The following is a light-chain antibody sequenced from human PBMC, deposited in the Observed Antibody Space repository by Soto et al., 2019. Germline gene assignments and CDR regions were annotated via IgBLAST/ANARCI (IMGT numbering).Light chain of an antibody. CDR1: SSNIGAGHD. J-gene: IGLJ3*02. Sequence: QSVLTQPPSVSVAPGQRVTISCTGNSSNIGAGHDVHWYQQPPGTAPKLLIFRNNNRASGVPGRFSGARSGTSASLAITGLQTGDEADYYCQSFDSNLSGWVFGGGTKLTVL. CDR2: RNN. V-gene: IGLV1-40*01. CDR3: QSFDSNLSGWV.